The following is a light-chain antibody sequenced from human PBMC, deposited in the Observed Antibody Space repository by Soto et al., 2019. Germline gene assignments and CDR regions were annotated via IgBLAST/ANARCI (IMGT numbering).Light chain of an antibody. Sequence: EIVMTQSPATLSVSPGETATLSCRASQYVSNKVAWYQQKPGQAPSLLILGASTRATGVPARFSGSGSGTEFTLSISSLQSEEFATYYCQQYNDRPPITFGQGTRPEIK. CDR2: GAS. CDR3: QQYNDRPPIT. V-gene: IGKV3-15*01. CDR1: QYVSNK. J-gene: IGKJ5*01.